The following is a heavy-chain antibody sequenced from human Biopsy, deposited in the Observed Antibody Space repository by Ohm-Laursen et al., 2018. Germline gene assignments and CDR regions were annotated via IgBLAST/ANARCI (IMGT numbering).Heavy chain of an antibody. J-gene: IGHJ4*02. V-gene: IGHV4-59*08. D-gene: IGHD2-15*01. CDR2: ISNSGNT. Sequence: SYTLSLTCTVSGDSINSSYWSWIRQPPGKGLEWIGFISNSGNTNYNPSLKSRVTISVDTSKNQISLKLGSVTVADTAVFYCARRGSGGRSFDYWGQGSLVTVSS. CDR3: ARRGSGGRSFDY. CDR1: GDSINSSY.